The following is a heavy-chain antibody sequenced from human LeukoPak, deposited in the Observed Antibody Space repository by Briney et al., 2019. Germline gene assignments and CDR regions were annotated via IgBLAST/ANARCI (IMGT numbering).Heavy chain of an antibody. CDR3: ARGGENFFDY. CDR2: IWFDGSKE. CDR1: GFTFSRFG. Sequence: PGGSLRLSCAASGFTFSRFGMHWVRQAPGKGPEWVAVIWFDGSKEYYADSVKGRFNISRDNSKNTLYLQLDNLRAGDTAVYYCARGGENFFDYWGQGTLVTVSS. V-gene: IGHV3-33*01. J-gene: IGHJ4*02. D-gene: IGHD3-10*01.